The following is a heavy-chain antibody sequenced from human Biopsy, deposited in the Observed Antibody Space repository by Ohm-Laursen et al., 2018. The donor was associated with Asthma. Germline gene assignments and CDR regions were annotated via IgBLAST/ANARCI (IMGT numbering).Heavy chain of an antibody. CDR3: ARGGYYGDRRHHNGLEV. CDR1: GFTFSSYA. J-gene: IGHJ6*02. CDR2: ISYDGSNK. Sequence: SLRLSCAASGFTFSSYAMHWVRQAPGKGLEWVAVISYDGSNKYYADSVKGRFTISRGNSKNTLYLQMNSLRAEDTAVYYCARGGYYGDRRHHNGLEVWGQGTTVTVSS. V-gene: IGHV3-30-3*01. D-gene: IGHD4-17*01.